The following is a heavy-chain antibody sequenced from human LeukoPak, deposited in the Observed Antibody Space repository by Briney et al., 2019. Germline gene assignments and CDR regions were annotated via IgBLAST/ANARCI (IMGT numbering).Heavy chain of an antibody. CDR2: IYYSGST. CDR3: APGGYFVFGSAPLG. V-gene: IGHV4-39*01. J-gene: IGHJ4*02. Sequence: PSETLSLTCTVSGGSISSSSYYWGWIRQPPGKGLEWIGSIYYSGSTYYNPSLKSRVTISVDTSKNQFSLKLSSVTAADTAVYYCAPGGYFVFGSAPLGWGQGTLVTVSS. D-gene: IGHD3-9*01. CDR1: GGSISSSSYY.